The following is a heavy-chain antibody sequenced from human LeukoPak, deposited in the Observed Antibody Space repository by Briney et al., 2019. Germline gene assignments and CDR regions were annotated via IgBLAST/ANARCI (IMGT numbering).Heavy chain of an antibody. J-gene: IGHJ4*02. CDR3: AGGIAGYYYDSSGYYFDY. Sequence: SETLSLTCTVSGGSISSGGYYWSWIRQHPGTGLEWIGYIYYSGSTYYNPSLKSRVTISVDTSKNQFSLKLSSVTAADTAVYYCAGGIAGYYYDSSGYYFDYWGQGTLVTVSS. D-gene: IGHD3-22*01. CDR1: GGSISSGGYY. CDR2: IYYSGST. V-gene: IGHV4-31*03.